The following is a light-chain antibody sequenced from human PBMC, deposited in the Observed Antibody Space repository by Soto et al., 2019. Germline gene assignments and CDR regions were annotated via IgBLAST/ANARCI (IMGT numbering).Light chain of an antibody. CDR3: TSYTSTSQDV. J-gene: IGLJ1*01. V-gene: IGLV2-14*01. CDR1: NSDVGAFNF. CDR2: EVS. Sequence: QSVLTQPASVSGSPGQSITISCTGTNSDVGAFNFVFWYQQHPGKAPKLIIYEVSNRPSGVSNRFSGSKSGNTASLTISGLQAEDEADYDCTSYTSTSQDVFGTGTKLTV.